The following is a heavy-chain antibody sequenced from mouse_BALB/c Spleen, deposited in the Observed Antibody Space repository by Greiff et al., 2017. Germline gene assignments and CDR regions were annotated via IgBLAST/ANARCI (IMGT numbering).Heavy chain of an antibody. D-gene: IGHD2-4*01. CDR3: ARAPHYDYDDDSGAMDY. V-gene: IGHV2-9*02. CDR1: GFSLTSYG. Sequence: VNLVESGPGLVAPSQSLSITCTASGFSLTSYGVHWVRQPPGKGLEWLGVIWAGGSTNYNSALMSRLSISKGNSKSQVFLKMNSLQTDDTAMYYCARAPHYDYDDDSGAMDYWGQGTSVTVSS. CDR2: IWAGGST. J-gene: IGHJ4*01.